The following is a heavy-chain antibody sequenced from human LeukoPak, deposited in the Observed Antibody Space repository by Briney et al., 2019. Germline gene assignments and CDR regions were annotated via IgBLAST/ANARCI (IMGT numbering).Heavy chain of an antibody. CDR3: ARKSVPGSLLGDLDY. D-gene: IGHD3-16*01. Sequence: GGSLRPSFAASGFPFSSYSMNWVRQAPGKGLEWVSSISSSSSYIYYADSVKGRFTISRDNAKNSLYLQMNSLRAEDTAVYFCARKSVPGSLLGDLDYWGQGTLVTVSS. CDR1: GFPFSSYS. V-gene: IGHV3-21*01. CDR2: ISSSSSYI. J-gene: IGHJ4*02.